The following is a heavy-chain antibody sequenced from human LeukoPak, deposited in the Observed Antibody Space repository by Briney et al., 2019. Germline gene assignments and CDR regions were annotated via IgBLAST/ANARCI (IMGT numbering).Heavy chain of an antibody. CDR3: ARQAYSYGNAPYYFDY. CDR1: GGSISSGDYY. Sequence: SETLSLTCTVSGGSISSGDYYWSWIRQPPGKGLEWIGNIYYSGSTYYNPSLKSRLTIFVDTSKNQFSLKLNSVTAADTAVYYCARQAYSYGNAPYYFDYWGQGILVTVSS. D-gene: IGHD5-18*01. CDR2: IYYSGST. J-gene: IGHJ4*02. V-gene: IGHV4-39*01.